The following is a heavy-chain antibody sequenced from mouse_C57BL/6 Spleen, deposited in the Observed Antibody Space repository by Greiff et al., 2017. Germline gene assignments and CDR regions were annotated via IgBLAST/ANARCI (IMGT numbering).Heavy chain of an antibody. CDR1: GYTFTDYY. CDR3: ARYLYFDY. J-gene: IGHJ2*01. CDR2: INPNNGGT. Sequence: EVQLQQSGPELVKPGASVKISCKASGYTFTDYYMNWVQQSHGKSLEWIGDINPNNGGTSYNQQFKGKATLTVDKSSSTAYMELRSLTSEDSAVYYCARYLYFDYWGQGTTLTVSS. D-gene: IGHD5-1*01. V-gene: IGHV1-26*01.